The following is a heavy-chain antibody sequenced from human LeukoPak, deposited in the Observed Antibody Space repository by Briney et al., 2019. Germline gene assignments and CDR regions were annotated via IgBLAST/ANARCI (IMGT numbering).Heavy chain of an antibody. CDR2: IYYSGST. D-gene: IGHD6-19*01. Sequence: SETLCLTCTVSGGSISSYYWSWIRQPPGEGLEWIGYIYYSGSTNYNPSLKSRVTISVDTSKNQFSLKLSSVTAADTAVYYCARDGGWYYFDYWGQGTLVTVSS. CDR3: ARDGGWYYFDY. CDR1: GGSISSYY. J-gene: IGHJ4*02. V-gene: IGHV4-59*01.